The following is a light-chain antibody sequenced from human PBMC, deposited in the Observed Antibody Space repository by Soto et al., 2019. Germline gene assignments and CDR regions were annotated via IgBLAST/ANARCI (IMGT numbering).Light chain of an antibody. V-gene: IGLV1-40*01. J-gene: IGLJ1*01. CDR1: SPNIGAVYD. CDR2: GNS. Sequence: QSVLTQPPSVSGAPGQRVTISCTGSSPNIGAVYDVHWYQQLPGTAPKLLIYGNSNRPSGVPDRFSGSKSGTSASLAITGLQAEDEADYFCQSYDISLSGYVFGSGTKLTVL. CDR3: QSYDISLSGYV.